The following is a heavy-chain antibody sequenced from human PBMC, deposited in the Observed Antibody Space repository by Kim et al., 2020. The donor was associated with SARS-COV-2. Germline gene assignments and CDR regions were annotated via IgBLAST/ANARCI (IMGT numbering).Heavy chain of an antibody. CDR1: AITFNDYA. V-gene: IGHV3-23*01. J-gene: IGHJ4*03. CDR2: ITSDGAGM. D-gene: IGHD3-10*01. CDR3: AKGRGHAEVWGSYYIGY. Sequence: GGSLRLSCTTSAITFNDYAMSWVRQAPGKGLEWVAGITSDGAGMYYADSIMGRFTISRDSSKNTLYLQMNGLRTEDTAVYYCAKGRGHAEVWGSYYIGY.